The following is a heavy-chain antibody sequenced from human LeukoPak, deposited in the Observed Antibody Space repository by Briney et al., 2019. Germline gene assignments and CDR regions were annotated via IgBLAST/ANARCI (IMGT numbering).Heavy chain of an antibody. Sequence: GRSLRLSCAASGFTFSSYAMHWVRQAPGKGLEWVAVISYDGSNKYYADSVKGRFTISRDNSKNTLYLQMNSLRAEDTAVYYCARDGGYYYDSSGYYYPVAFYYWGQGTLVTVSS. J-gene: IGHJ4*02. CDR2: ISYDGSNK. D-gene: IGHD3-22*01. V-gene: IGHV3-30-3*01. CDR1: GFTFSSYA. CDR3: ARDGGYYYDSSGYYYPVAFYY.